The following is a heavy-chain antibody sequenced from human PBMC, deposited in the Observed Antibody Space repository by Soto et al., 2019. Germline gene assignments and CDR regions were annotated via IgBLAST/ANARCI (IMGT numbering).Heavy chain of an antibody. Sequence: QVQLVQSGAEAKKPGASVKVSCKASGYTFSSYGISWVRQAPGQGLEWMGWIKPYNGNTNYAQKVQGRVTMTTHTSTSTAYMELRSLRSDDTAVYYCARDLSYMNFDYWGQGTLVTVSS. CDR1: GYTFSSYG. CDR3: ARDLSYMNFDY. CDR2: IKPYNGNT. V-gene: IGHV1-18*01. J-gene: IGHJ4*02. D-gene: IGHD3-10*01.